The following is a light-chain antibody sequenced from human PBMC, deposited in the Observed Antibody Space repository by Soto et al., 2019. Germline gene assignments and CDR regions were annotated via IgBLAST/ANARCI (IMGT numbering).Light chain of an antibody. CDR3: QQDGSSPWT. J-gene: IGKJ1*01. CDR1: QSVSSSY. Sequence: EIVLTQSPGTLSLSPGERATLSCRASQSVSSSYLAWYQQKPGQPPRLLIYGASSRATGIPDSFSGSGSGTDFTLTISRLEPEDFAVYYCQQDGSSPWTFGQGTKVESK. V-gene: IGKV3-20*01. CDR2: GAS.